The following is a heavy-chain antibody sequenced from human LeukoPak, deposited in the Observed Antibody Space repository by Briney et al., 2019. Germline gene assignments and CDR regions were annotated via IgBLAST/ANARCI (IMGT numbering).Heavy chain of an antibody. CDR3: ARDGGALRFLEWLG. CDR1: GFTFSSYN. J-gene: IGHJ4*02. CDR2: ISGSTNYI. Sequence: GGSLRLSCAASGFTFSSYNMNWVRQAPGKGLEWVSSISGSTNYIYYAVSVKGRFTISRDNTKSSLYLQMNSLRAEDTAVYYCARDGGALRFLEWLGWGQGTLVTVSS. V-gene: IGHV3-21*01. D-gene: IGHD3-3*01.